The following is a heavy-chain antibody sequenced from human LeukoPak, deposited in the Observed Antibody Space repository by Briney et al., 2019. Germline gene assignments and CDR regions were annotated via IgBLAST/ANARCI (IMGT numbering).Heavy chain of an antibody. CDR1: GGSISSYF. V-gene: IGHV4-4*07. CDR3: ARDWYYDILADAFDI. Sequence: SETLSLTCTVSGGSISSYFWSWIRQPAGKGLEWIGRIYTSGSTNYNPSLKSRVTMSVDTSKNQFSLKLSSVTAADTAVYYCARDWYYDILADAFDIWGQGTMVTVSS. D-gene: IGHD3-9*01. CDR2: IYTSGST. J-gene: IGHJ3*02.